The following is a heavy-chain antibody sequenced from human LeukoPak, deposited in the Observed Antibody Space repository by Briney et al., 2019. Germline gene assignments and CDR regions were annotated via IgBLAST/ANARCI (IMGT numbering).Heavy chain of an antibody. CDR2: INPNSAGT. J-gene: IGHJ4*02. CDR1: GYTFTGYY. CDR3: ARPKLTVQLERRYDLYYFDY. Sequence: ASVKVSCKASGYTFTGYYMHWVRQAPGQGLEWMGWINPNSAGTNYAQKFQGRVTITADESTSTAYMELSSLRSEDTAVYYCARPKLTVQLERRYDLYYFDYWGQGTLVTVSS. D-gene: IGHD1-1*01. V-gene: IGHV1-2*02.